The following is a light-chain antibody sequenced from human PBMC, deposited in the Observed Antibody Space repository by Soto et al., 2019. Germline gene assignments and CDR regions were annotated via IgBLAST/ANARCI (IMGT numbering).Light chain of an antibody. CDR2: EVS. V-gene: IGLV2-8*01. J-gene: IGLJ2*01. Sequence: QSALTQPPSASGSPGQSVTISCTGTSSDVGGYNYVSWYQQHPGKAPKLMIYEVSKRPSGVPDRFSGSKSGNTASLTVSGLQAEDEDDYYRSSYAGSNIVVFGGWTQLTVL. CDR3: SSYAGSNIVV. CDR1: SSDVGGYNY.